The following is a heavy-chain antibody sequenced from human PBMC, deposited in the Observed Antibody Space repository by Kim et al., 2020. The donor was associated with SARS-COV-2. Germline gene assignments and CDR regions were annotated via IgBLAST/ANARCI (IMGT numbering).Heavy chain of an antibody. CDR2: INPSGGST. D-gene: IGHD6-13*01. CDR1: GYTFTSYY. CDR3: ARDHVGYSSSWQTYYYYGMDV. V-gene: IGHV1-46*01. J-gene: IGHJ6*02. Sequence: ASVKVSCKASGYTFTSYYMHWVRQAPGQGLEWMGIINPSGGSTSYAQKFQGRVTMTRDTSTSTVYMELSSLRSEDTAVYYCARDHVGYSSSWQTYYYYGMDVWGQGTTVTVSS.